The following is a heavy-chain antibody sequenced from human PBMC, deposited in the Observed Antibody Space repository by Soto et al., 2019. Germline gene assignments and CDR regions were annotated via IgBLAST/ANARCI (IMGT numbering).Heavy chain of an antibody. CDR2: INAGNGNT. CDR3: ARSYYDFWSGSLPPPDY. J-gene: IGHJ4*02. V-gene: IGHV1-3*01. CDR1: GYTFTSYA. Sequence: ASVKVSFKASGYTFTSYAMHWVRQAPGQRLEWMGWINAGNGNTKYSQKFQGRVTITRDTSASTAYMELSSLRSEDTAVYYCARSYYDFWSGSLPPPDYWGQGTLVTVSS. D-gene: IGHD3-3*01.